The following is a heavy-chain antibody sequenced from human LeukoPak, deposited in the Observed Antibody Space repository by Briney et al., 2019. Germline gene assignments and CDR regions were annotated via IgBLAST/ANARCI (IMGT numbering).Heavy chain of an antibody. Sequence: TSETLSLTCTVSGGSISSGSYYWSWIRQPAGKGLEWIGRIYTSGSTNYNPSLKSRVTISVDTSKNQFSLKLSSVTAADTAVYYCARSEIRSLGFYYYMDVWGKGTTVTISS. CDR1: GGSISSGSYY. CDR2: IYTSGST. D-gene: IGHD2-15*01. V-gene: IGHV4-61*02. CDR3: ARSEIRSLGFYYYMDV. J-gene: IGHJ6*03.